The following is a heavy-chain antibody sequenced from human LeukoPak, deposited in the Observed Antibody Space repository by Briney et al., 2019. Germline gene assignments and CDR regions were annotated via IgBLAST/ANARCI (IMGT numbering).Heavy chain of an antibody. CDR1: GFTLSSYA. J-gene: IGHJ4*02. V-gene: IGHV3-23*01. CDR3: AKAPVTTCRGAYCYPFDY. D-gene: IGHD2-21*01. Sequence: GGSLRLSCAASGFTLSSYAMSWVRQAPGKGLEWVSAISDSGNTYHADSVKGRFTISRDGSKNTLFLQMNRLRPEDAAVYYCAKAPVTTCRGAYCYPFDYWGQGTLVTVSS. CDR2: ISDSGNT.